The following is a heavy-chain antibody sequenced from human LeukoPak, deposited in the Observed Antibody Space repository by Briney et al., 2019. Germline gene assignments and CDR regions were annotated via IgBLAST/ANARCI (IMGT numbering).Heavy chain of an antibody. CDR2: INYSGST. V-gene: IGHV4-34*01. J-gene: IGHJ6*02. CDR3: ARDPYCSGGSCYYYYYGMDV. D-gene: IGHD2-15*01. CDR1: GGSLSGYY. Sequence: SETLSLSCAVYGGSLSGYYWSWVRQPPGKGLEWIGEINYSGSTNYSPSLKSRVTISVDTSKNQFSLKLSSVTAADTAVYYCARDPYCSGGSCYYYYYGMDVWGQGTTVTVSS.